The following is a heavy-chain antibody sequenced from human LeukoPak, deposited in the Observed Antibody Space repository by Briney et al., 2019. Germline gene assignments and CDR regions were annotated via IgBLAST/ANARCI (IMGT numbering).Heavy chain of an antibody. CDR3: TRDSQGSGTYSTDH. CDR2: MNQDGSRK. J-gene: IGHJ4*02. V-gene: IGHV3-7*01. CDR1: GFTFSSSW. Sequence: PGGPLRLSCVASGFTFSSSWMSWVRQGPGKGPEWVANMNQDGSRKYYVDSVKGRFTISRDNAKNSLFLQMNGLRDEDAAVYYCTRDSQGSGTYSTDHWGQGTPVTVSS. D-gene: IGHD3-10*01.